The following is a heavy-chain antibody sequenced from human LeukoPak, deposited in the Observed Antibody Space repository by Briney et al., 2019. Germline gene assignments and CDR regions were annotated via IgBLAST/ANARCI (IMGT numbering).Heavy chain of an antibody. D-gene: IGHD3-22*01. Sequence: PGGSLRLSCAASGFTFSSYWMSWVRQAPGKGLEWVANIKQDGSEKYYADSVKGRFTISRDNAKNSLYLQMNSLRAEDTAVYYCARERGGGVGDYDSSGYYYDAFDIWGQGTMVTVSS. CDR2: IKQDGSEK. V-gene: IGHV3-7*01. CDR3: ARERGGGVGDYDSSGYYYDAFDI. J-gene: IGHJ3*02. CDR1: GFTFSSYW.